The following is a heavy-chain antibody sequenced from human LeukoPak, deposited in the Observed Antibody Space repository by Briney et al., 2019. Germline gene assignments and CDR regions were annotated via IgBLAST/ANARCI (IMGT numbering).Heavy chain of an antibody. J-gene: IGHJ4*02. CDR1: GVSVSSDY. V-gene: IGHV3-66*01. D-gene: IGHD1-26*01. CDR2: LYSGGSS. CDR3: ARSKTGSYARPFDY. Sequence: GRSLRLSCAASGVSVSSDYMSWVRQAPGKGLECVSLLYSGGSSHYTGSVKGRFTISRDKSKNMVFLQMNSLRAEDTAVYFCARSKTGSYARPFDYWGQGTLVTVSS.